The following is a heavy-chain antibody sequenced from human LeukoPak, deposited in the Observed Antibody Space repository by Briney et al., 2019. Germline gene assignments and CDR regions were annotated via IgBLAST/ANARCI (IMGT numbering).Heavy chain of an antibody. J-gene: IGHJ4*02. CDR1: GFTFEDYS. V-gene: IGHV3-21*01. D-gene: IGHD6-13*01. Sequence: RPGGSLRLSCAASGFTFEDYSMNWVRQAPGKGLEWVSSISSYNKYIYYADSIKGRFTVSRDNTQNSLYLQVNSLRAEDTAVNYCARGFVAADGLYYFDYWGQGTLVTVSS. CDR3: ARGFVAADGLYYFDY. CDR2: ISSYNKYI.